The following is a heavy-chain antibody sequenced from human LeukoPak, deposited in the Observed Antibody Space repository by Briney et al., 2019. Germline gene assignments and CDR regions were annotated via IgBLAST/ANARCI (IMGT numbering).Heavy chain of an antibody. CDR3: ARDRMVRGWDYYYMDV. V-gene: IGHV4-59*01. D-gene: IGHD3-10*01. J-gene: IGHJ6*03. Sequence: SETLSLTCTVSGGSISSYYWSWIRQPPGKVLEWIGYIYYSGSTNYNPSLKSRVTISVDTSKNQFSLKLSSVTAADTAVYYCARDRMVRGWDYYYMDVWGKGTTVTISS. CDR2: IYYSGST. CDR1: GGSISSYY.